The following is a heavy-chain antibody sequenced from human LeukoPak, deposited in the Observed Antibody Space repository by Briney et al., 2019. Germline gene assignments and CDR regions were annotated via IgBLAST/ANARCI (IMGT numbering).Heavy chain of an antibody. CDR2: ISSDGNTQ. CDR1: GFTFTDYA. J-gene: IGHJ4*01. D-gene: IGHD3-9*01. Sequence: GGSLRLSCVASGFTFTDYAFNWVRQTPGKGMERVAIISSDGNTQSYADPLKGRSTISRDNFRDTVFLELTTLRPEDTGLYYCVRDLTSGARFDFWGPGTLVTVSS. CDR3: VRDLTSGARFDF. V-gene: IGHV3-30*04.